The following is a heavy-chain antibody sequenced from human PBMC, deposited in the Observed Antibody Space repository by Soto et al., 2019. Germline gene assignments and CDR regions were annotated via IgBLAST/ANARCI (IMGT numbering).Heavy chain of an antibody. CDR3: ARRYYYDSSGYGGDAFDI. J-gene: IGHJ3*02. CDR2: IDPSDSYT. D-gene: IGHD3-22*01. CDR1: GYYFSDYW. V-gene: IGHV5-10-1*01. Sequence: EVQLVQSGAEVKKPGESLRISCQGSGYYFSDYWITWVRQMPGKGLEWMGRIDPSDSYTNYSPSFQGHVTISADKSISTAYLQWSSLKASDTAMYYCARRYYYDSSGYGGDAFDIWGQGTMVTVSS.